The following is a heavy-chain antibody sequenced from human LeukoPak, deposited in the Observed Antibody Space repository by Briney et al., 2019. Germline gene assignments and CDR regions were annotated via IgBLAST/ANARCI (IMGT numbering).Heavy chain of an antibody. V-gene: IGHV1-2*06. CDR2: INPNSGGT. CDR1: GYTFTGYC. Sequence: ASVKVSCKASGYTFTGYCMHWVRQAPGQGLEWMGRINPNSGGTNYAQKFQGRVTMTRDTSISTAYMELSRLRSDDTAVYYCARDEASIIAAADLWGQGTLVTVSS. CDR3: ARDEASIIAAADL. J-gene: IGHJ5*02. D-gene: IGHD6-13*01.